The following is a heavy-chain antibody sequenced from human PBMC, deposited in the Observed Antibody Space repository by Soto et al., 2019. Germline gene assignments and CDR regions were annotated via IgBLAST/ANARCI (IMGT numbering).Heavy chain of an antibody. CDR2: INAGNGNT. CDR1: GYTFTIYA. V-gene: IGHV1-3*01. D-gene: IGHD3-22*01. J-gene: IGHJ4*02. Sequence: ASVKVSCKASGYTFTIYAMHCVLQARVQRLEWMGCINAGNGNTKYSQKFQGRVTITRDTSASTAYMELSSLRSEDTAVYYCAREPPIYESSGYYPYWGQGTLVTVS. CDR3: AREPPIYESSGYYPY.